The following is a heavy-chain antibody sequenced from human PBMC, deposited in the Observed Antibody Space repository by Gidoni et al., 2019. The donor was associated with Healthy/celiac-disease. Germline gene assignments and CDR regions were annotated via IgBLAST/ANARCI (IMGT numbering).Heavy chain of an antibody. D-gene: IGHD1-26*01. CDR2: ISSNGDST. CDR3: VKAALSGSYYRGFYFDY. CDR1: VFSLSRYA. J-gene: IGHJ4*02. Sequence: EVPLVESGGGLVQPGGSRRLFCSASVFSLSRYAMHWVRQATGKGLGEGSGISSNGDSTYYADAVKGRFTISRDNSKNTLYLQMSSLRAKDTAVYYGVKAALSGSYYRGFYFDYWGQGTLVTVSS. V-gene: IGHV3-64D*06.